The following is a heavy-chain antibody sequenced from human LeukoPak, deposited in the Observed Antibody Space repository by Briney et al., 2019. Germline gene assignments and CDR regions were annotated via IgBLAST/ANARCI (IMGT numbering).Heavy chain of an antibody. CDR1: GFTFDDYA. CDR3: ARGRDVVATAPYFYYGIDV. J-gene: IGHJ6*02. Sequence: GGSLRLSCAASGFTFDDYAMHWVRQAPGKGLEWVANIWEGGSGIHYADSVKGRFTISGDSDKTSLYLQMNSLRDEDSAVYYCARGRDVVATAPYFYYGIDVWGQGTTVTVPS. V-gene: IGHV3-7*01. D-gene: IGHD5-12*01. CDR2: IWEGGSGI.